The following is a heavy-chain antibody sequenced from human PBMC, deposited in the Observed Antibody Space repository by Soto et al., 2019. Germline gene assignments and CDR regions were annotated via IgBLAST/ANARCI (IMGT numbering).Heavy chain of an antibody. Sequence: SETLSLTCTVSGGSISSGDYYWSWIRQPPGKGLEWIGYIYCSGSTYYNPSLKSRVTISVDTSKNQFSLKLSSVTAADTAVYYCARGYRTTVVTPLNWFDPWGQGTLVTVSS. CDR2: IYCSGST. D-gene: IGHD4-17*01. CDR3: ARGYRTTVVTPLNWFDP. V-gene: IGHV4-30-4*01. J-gene: IGHJ5*02. CDR1: GGSISSGDYY.